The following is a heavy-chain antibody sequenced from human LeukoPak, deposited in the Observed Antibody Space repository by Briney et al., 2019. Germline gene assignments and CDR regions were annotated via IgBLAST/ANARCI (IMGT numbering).Heavy chain of an antibody. J-gene: IGHJ2*01. D-gene: IGHD6-13*01. V-gene: IGHV4-59*01. Sequence: SETLSLTCTVSGGSIRSYYWSRIRQPPGKGLEWIGYIYYSGSTNYNPSLKSRVTISVDTSKNQFSLKLSSVTAADTAVYYCARVYYSSSYDYWYFDLWGRGTLVTVSS. CDR2: IYYSGST. CDR1: GGSIRSYY. CDR3: ARVYYSSSYDYWYFDL.